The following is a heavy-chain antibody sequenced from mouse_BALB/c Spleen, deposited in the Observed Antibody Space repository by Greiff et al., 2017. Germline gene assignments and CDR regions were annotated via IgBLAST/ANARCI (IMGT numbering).Heavy chain of an antibody. Sequence: VKLVESGPGLVQPSQSLSITCTVSGFSLTSYGVHWVRQSPGKGLEWLGVIWSGGSTDYNAAFISRLSISKDNSKSQVFFKMNSLQANDTAIYYCARKGSSMVTLYAMDYWGQGTSVTVSS. CDR3: ARKGSSMVTLYAMDY. CDR1: GFSLTSYG. CDR2: IWSGGST. J-gene: IGHJ4*01. V-gene: IGHV2-2*02. D-gene: IGHD2-10*02.